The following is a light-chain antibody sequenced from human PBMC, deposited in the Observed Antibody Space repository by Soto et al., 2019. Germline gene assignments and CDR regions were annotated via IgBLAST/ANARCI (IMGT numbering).Light chain of an antibody. J-gene: IGLJ1*01. V-gene: IGLV2-14*01. CDR2: EVS. CDR1: SSDIGGYNY. CDR3: SSYTSSSTLYV. Sequence: QSALTHPGPGSGSPGQSITISCAGTSSDIGGYNYVSWYQQHPGKAPKVMIYEVSNRPSGVSNRFSGSKSGNTASLTISGLQAEDDADYYCSSYTSSSTLYVFGRGTKVTVL.